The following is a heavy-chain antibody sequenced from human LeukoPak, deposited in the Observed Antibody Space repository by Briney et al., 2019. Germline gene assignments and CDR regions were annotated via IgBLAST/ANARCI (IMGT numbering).Heavy chain of an antibody. Sequence: GGSLRLSCAASGFTFRDNGMDWVRQAPGKGLEWVAVISYDGSHQYYADSVKGRFTISRDNSKNTLYLQMNSLRPEDTAVYYCATPINYHGSGSYFPPIHLGQGTLVTVSS. J-gene: IGHJ4*02. D-gene: IGHD3-10*01. CDR2: ISYDGSHQ. CDR1: GFTFRDNG. CDR3: ATPINYHGSGSYFPPIH. V-gene: IGHV3-30*03.